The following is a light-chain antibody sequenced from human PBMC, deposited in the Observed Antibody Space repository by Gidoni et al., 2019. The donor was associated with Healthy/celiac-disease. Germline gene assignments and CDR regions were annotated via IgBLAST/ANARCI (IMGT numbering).Light chain of an antibody. CDR1: QSISSY. Sequence: DIQMTQSPSSLSASVGDRVTITCRASQSISSYLNWYQQKPGKAPNLLIYAASSLQSGVPSRFSGSESGTDFTLTISSLQPEDFATYYCQQSYSTPYTFXQXTKLEIK. V-gene: IGKV1-39*01. CDR2: AAS. CDR3: QQSYSTPYT. J-gene: IGKJ2*01.